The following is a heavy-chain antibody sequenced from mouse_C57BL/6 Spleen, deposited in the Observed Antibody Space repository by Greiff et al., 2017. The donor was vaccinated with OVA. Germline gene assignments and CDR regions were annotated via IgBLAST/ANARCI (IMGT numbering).Heavy chain of an antibody. V-gene: IGHV5-9*01. CDR2: ISGGGGNT. CDR3: ARHGYYCNYLAY. Sequence: EVQLEESGGGLVKPGGSLKLSCAASGFTFSSYTMSWVRQTPEKRLEWVATISGGGGNTYYPDSVKGRFTITRDNAKNTQYLQLSSLRSEDSAFYYCARHGYYCNYLAYWGQGTLVTVSA. CDR1: GFTFSSYT. J-gene: IGHJ3*01. D-gene: IGHD2-1*01.